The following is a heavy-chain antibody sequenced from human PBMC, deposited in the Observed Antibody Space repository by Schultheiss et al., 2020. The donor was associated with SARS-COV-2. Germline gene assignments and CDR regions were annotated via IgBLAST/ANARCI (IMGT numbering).Heavy chain of an antibody. CDR2: IKSKTDGGTT. Sequence: GGSLRLSCAASGFTFNKAWMNWVRQAPGKGLEWVGRIKSKTDGGTTEYAASVKGRFTISRDDSKSIAYLQMNSLKTEDTAVYYCTRGSGYWGQGTLVTVSS. J-gene: IGHJ4*02. CDR3: TRGSGY. D-gene: IGHD3-10*01. CDR1: GFTFNKAW. V-gene: IGHV3-15*01.